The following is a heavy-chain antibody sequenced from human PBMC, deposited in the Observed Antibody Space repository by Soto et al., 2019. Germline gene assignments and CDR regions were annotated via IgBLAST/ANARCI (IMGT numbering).Heavy chain of an antibody. CDR3: AREQRSIVSPWFDP. D-gene: IGHD2-15*01. CDR2: IYYSGST. J-gene: IGHJ5*02. V-gene: IGHV4-61*01. Sequence: QVHLQESGPGLVKPSETLSLTCTVSGGSVSSGSYYWSWIRQPPGKGLEWIGDIYYSGSTNYNPSLKSRVTISLDTSKNQFSLKLTSVTAADTAVYYCAREQRSIVSPWFDPWGQGTLVTVSS. CDR1: GGSVSSGSYY.